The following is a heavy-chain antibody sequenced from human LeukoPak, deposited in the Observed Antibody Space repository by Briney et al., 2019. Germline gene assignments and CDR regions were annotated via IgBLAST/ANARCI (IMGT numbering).Heavy chain of an antibody. D-gene: IGHD1-26*01. Sequence: GGSLKIFCKGSGYSFTSYWIGWVRQMPGKGLEWVGIIYPGGSDTRYSPSFQGQVPISADKSISTAYLQSSSLKASDTAMYYCARRGLVGATLDAFDIWGQGTMVTVSS. J-gene: IGHJ3*02. CDR3: ARRGLVGATLDAFDI. CDR1: GYSFTSYW. V-gene: IGHV5-51*01. CDR2: IYPGGSDT.